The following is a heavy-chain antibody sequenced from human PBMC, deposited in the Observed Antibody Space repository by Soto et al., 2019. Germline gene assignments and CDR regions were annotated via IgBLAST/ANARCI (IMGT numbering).Heavy chain of an antibody. CDR2: ISAYNGDT. D-gene: IGHD3-22*01. J-gene: IGHJ4*02. V-gene: IGHV1-18*04. Sequence: ASVKVSCKASGYTFRSYGISWARQAPGQGLEWVGWISAYNGDTHYAPKFQDRITLTTETSTDTAYMELRSLRLDDTAVYYCARDWSRYYDNSGLSCFYWGQGSLATVYS. CDR1: GYTFRSYG. CDR3: ARDWSRYYDNSGLSCFY.